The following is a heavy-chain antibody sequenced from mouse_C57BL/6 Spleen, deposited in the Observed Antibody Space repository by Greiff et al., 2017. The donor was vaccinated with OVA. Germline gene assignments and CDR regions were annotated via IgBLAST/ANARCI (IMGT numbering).Heavy chain of an antibody. Sequence: VQLVESGPELVRPGASVTLSCKASGYTFTDYEMHWVKQTTVHGLEWIGAIDPETGGTAYNQKFKGKAILTADKSSSTAYMELRSLTSDDSAVYYCTINGNPLYAMEYWGQGTSVTVAS. J-gene: IGHJ4*01. CDR1: GYTFTDYE. D-gene: IGHD2-1*01. CDR2: IDPETGGT. V-gene: IGHV1-15*01. CDR3: TINGNPLYAMEY.